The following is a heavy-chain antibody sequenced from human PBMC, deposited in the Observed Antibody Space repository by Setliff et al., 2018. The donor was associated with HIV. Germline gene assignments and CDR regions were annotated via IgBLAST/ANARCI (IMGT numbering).Heavy chain of an antibody. Sequence: TLSLTCAVSGGSISSDNWWSWVRQPPGKGLEWIGEIYHSGSTNYNPSLKSRVTISIDTSKSQFSLKLSSVAAADTAIYYCARYGDGYNSGDALVYWGQGTLVTVSS. D-gene: IGHD5-12*01. CDR1: GGSISSDNW. J-gene: IGHJ4*02. CDR3: ARYGDGYNSGDALVY. CDR2: IYHSGST. V-gene: IGHV4-4*02.